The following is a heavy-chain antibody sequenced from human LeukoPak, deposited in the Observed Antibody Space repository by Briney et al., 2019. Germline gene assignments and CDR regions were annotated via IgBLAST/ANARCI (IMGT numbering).Heavy chain of an antibody. CDR3: ARVGAAAAHFDY. D-gene: IGHD6-13*01. CDR1: GGSISSYY. Sequence: PSETLSLTCTVSGGSISSYYWSWIRQPPGKGLEWIGYIYYSGSTYYNPSLKSRVTISVDTSKNQFSLKLSSVTAADTAVYYCARVGAAAAHFDYWGQGTLVTVSS. J-gene: IGHJ4*02. CDR2: IYYSGST. V-gene: IGHV4-59*12.